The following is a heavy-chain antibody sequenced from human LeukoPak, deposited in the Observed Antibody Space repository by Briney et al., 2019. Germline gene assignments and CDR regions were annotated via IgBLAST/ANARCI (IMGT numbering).Heavy chain of an antibody. D-gene: IGHD3-10*01. CDR2: ISSSSSYI. J-gene: IGHJ4*02. Sequence: GGSLRLSCAASGFTFSSYSINWVRQAPGKGLEWVSSISSSSSYIYYADSVKGRFTISRDNAKNSLYLQMNSLRAEDTAVYYCARDSYGSGTFDYWGQGTLVTVSS. V-gene: IGHV3-21*01. CDR1: GFTFSSYS. CDR3: ARDSYGSGTFDY.